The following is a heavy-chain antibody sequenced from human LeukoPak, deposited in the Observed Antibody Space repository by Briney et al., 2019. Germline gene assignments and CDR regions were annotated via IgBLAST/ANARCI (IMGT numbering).Heavy chain of an antibody. Sequence: GGTLRLSCAASGFTFSSYSMNWVRQAPGKGLEWVSSISSSSSYIYYADSVKGRFTISRDNAKNSLYLQMNSLRAEDTAVYYCARDGGLNYYDSSGYDYWGQGTLVTVSS. V-gene: IGHV3-21*01. D-gene: IGHD3-22*01. CDR2: ISSSSSYI. J-gene: IGHJ4*02. CDR3: ARDGGLNYYDSSGYDY. CDR1: GFTFSSYS.